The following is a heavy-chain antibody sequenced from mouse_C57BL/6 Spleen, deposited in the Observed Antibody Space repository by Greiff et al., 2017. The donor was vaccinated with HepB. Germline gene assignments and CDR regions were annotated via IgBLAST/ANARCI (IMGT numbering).Heavy chain of an antibody. J-gene: IGHJ2*01. D-gene: IGHD2-2*01. CDR2: IYPSDSET. CDR1: GYTFTSYW. V-gene: IGHV1-61*01. CDR3: ARSYYGYDVYYFDY. Sequence: QVQLQQPGAELVRPGSSVKLSCKASGYTFTSYWMDWVKQRPGQGLEWIGNIYPSDSETHYNQKFKDKATLTVDKSSSTAYMQLSSLTSEDSAVYYCARSYYGYDVYYFDYWGQGTTLTVSS.